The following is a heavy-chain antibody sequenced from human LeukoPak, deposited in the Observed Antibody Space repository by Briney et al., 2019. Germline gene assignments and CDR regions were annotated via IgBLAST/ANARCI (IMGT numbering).Heavy chain of an antibody. CDR2: IYPGDSDT. J-gene: IGHJ4*02. CDR1: GYTFTNYW. CDR3: AGQLGADYDFLTGPYYFDY. V-gene: IGHV5-51*01. D-gene: IGHD3-9*01. Sequence: GESLKISCKGSGYTFTNYWIGWVRQMPGKGLEWMGIIYPGDSDTRYSPSFQGQVTISADKSISTAYLQWSSLKASDTAMYYCAGQLGADYDFLTGPYYFDYWAQGTLVTVSS.